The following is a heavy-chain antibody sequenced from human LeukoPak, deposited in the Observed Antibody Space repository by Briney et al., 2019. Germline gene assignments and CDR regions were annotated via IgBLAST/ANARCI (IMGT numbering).Heavy chain of an antibody. V-gene: IGHV4-59*08. J-gene: IGHJ4*02. CDR2: IYYSGST. D-gene: IGHD6-13*01. Sequence: SETLSLTCTVSRGSINSYYWSWIRQPPGKGLEWIGYIYYSGSTNYNPSLKSRVTISVDTSKNQFSLKLSSVTAADTAVYYCARRYSSSWYGWYFDYWGQGTLVTVSS. CDR1: RGSINSYY. CDR3: ARRYSSSWYGWYFDY.